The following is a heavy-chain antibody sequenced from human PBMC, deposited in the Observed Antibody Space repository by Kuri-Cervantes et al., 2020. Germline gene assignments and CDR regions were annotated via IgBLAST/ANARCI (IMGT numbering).Heavy chain of an antibody. V-gene: IGHV4-31*02. CDR2: IYYSGST. CDR1: GGSISSSSYY. CDR3: ARDRLKDGYFQH. Sequence: SCTVSGGSISSSSYYWGWIRQHPGKGLEWIGYIYYSGSTYYNPSLKSRVTISVDTSKNQFSLKLSSVTAADTAVYYCARDRLKDGYFQHWGQGTLVTVSS. J-gene: IGHJ1*01. D-gene: IGHD3-22*01.